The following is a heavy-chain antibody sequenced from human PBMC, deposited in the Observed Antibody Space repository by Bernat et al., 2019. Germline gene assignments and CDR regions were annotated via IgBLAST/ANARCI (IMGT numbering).Heavy chain of an antibody. D-gene: IGHD3-3*01. CDR2: IWYDGSNK. V-gene: IGHV3-33*01. CDR1: GFSFSTYG. J-gene: IGHJ4*02. Sequence: QVQLVESGGGVVQPGRSLRLSCAASGFSFSTYGMHWVRQAPGKGLEWVAAIWYDGSNKDSADPVKGRFTISRDNSKNTLYLQMNSLRAEDTAVYYCATGRASMTVFGVVNDFDYWGQGTLVTVSS. CDR3: ATGRASMTVFGVVNDFDY.